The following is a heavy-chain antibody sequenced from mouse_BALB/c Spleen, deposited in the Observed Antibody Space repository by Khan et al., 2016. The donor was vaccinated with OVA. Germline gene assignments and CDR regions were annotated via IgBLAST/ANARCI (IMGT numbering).Heavy chain of an antibody. CDR2: INPTSGYT. CDR1: GYTFTTYW. CDR3: TRDRIDY. V-gene: IGHV1-7*01. Sequence: VKLKESGAELAKPGASVKMSCKASGYTFTTYWMHWVKQRPGQGLEWIGYINPTSGYTDYNEKFKDRATLSADRSSSTAYMQLSSLTSEDSAVYYCTRDRIDYWGQGTTLTVSS. J-gene: IGHJ2*01.